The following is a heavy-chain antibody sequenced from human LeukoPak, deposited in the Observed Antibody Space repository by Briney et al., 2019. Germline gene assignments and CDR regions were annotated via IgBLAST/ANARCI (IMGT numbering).Heavy chain of an antibody. CDR2: MNPNSGNT. CDR3: ARGPGYSSGFYYYYYYMDV. CDR1: GYTFTSYD. J-gene: IGHJ6*03. Sequence: ASVTVSFKASGYTFTSYDINWVRQATGQGLEWMGWMNPNSGNTGYAQKFQGRVTMTRNTSISTAYMELSSLRSEDTAVYYCARGPGYSSGFYYYYYYMDVWGKGTTVTISS. D-gene: IGHD6-19*01. V-gene: IGHV1-8*01.